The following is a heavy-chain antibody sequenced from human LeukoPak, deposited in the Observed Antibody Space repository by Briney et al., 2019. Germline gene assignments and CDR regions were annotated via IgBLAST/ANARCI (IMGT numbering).Heavy chain of an antibody. Sequence: ASVKVSCKASGYTFTSYDINWVRQATGQGLEWMGWMNPNSGNTGYAQKFQGRVTMTRNTSISTAYMELSSLRSEDTAVYYCARSTAMAANFDYWGQGTLVTVSS. J-gene: IGHJ4*02. D-gene: IGHD5-18*01. CDR2: MNPNSGNT. CDR1: GYTFTSYD. V-gene: IGHV1-8*01. CDR3: ARSTAMAANFDY.